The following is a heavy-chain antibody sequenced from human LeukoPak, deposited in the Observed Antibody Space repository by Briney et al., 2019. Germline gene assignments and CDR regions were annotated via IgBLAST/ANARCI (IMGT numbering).Heavy chain of an antibody. D-gene: IGHD3-22*01. CDR3: ARFPTYYYDSSGYPHKQYYFDY. CDR2: ISSSGSTI. Sequence: PGGSLRLSCAASGFTFSSYEMNWVRQAPGKGLEWVSYISSSGSTIYYADSVKSRFTISRDNAKNSLYLQMNSLRAEDTAVYYCARFPTYYYDSSGYPHKQYYFDYWGQGTLVTVSS. V-gene: IGHV3-48*03. CDR1: GFTFSSYE. J-gene: IGHJ4*02.